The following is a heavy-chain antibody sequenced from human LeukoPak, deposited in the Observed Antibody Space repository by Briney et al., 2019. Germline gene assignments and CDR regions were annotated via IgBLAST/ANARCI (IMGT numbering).Heavy chain of an antibody. V-gene: IGHV1-2*02. CDR2: INPNSGGT. CDR3: AKRYDFLTGFTN. D-gene: IGHD3-9*01. CDR1: GYSFTAYY. J-gene: IGHJ4*02. Sequence: ASVKVSCKASGYSFTAYYVHWVRQAPGQGLEWMGWINPNSGGTKYAQKFQGRVTMTGDTSISTAYMELSRLRFDDTAVYYCAKRYDFLTGFTNWGQGTLVTVSS.